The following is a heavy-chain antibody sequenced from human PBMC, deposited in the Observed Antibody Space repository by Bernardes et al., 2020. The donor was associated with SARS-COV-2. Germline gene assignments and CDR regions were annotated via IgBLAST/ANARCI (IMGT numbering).Heavy chain of an antibody. CDR2: INYSGST. CDR3: AREWEDYTSSLFDY. Sequence: TLSLTCAVYGGSLRGYYWNWIRQPPGKGLEWIGEINYSGSTNYNTDSLKGRFTISRDNSKNTLFLQMNSLTTEDTAIYYCAREWEDYTSSLFDYWGQGTLVTVSS. J-gene: IGHJ4*02. D-gene: IGHD1-26*01. V-gene: IGHV4-34*01. CDR1: GGSLRGYY.